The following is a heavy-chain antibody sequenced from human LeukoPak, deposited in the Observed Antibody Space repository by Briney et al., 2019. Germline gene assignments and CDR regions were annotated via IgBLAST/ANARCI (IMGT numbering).Heavy chain of an antibody. V-gene: IGHV3-48*02. Sequence: GGSLRLSCAASGFTFSSYSMNWVRQAPGKGLEWVSYISSSSSTIYYADSVKGRFTISRDNAKNSLYLQMNSLRDEDTAVYYCARDYRGITMVRGIYYFDYWGQGTLVTVSS. D-gene: IGHD3-10*01. CDR3: ARDYRGITMVRGIYYFDY. J-gene: IGHJ4*02. CDR1: GFTFSSYS. CDR2: ISSSSSTI.